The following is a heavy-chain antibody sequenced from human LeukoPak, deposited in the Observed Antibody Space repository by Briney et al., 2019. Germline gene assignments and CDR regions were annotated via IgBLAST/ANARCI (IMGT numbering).Heavy chain of an antibody. CDR2: INRSGST. Sequence: PSETLSLTCAVYGGSFSGYYWSWIRQPPGKGLEWIGEINRSGSTNYNPSLKSRVTISVDTSKNQFSLKLSSVTAADTAVYYCARDPLAARPNPFDYWGQGTLVTVSS. CDR3: ARDPLAARPNPFDY. J-gene: IGHJ4*02. CDR1: GGSFSGYY. V-gene: IGHV4-34*01. D-gene: IGHD6-6*01.